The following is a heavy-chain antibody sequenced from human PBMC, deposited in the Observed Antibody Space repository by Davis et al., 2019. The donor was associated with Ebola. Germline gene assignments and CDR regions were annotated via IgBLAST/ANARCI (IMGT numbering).Heavy chain of an antibody. CDR1: GFTFSSYG. J-gene: IGHJ4*02. V-gene: IGHV3-30*03. CDR2: ISYDGSNK. Sequence: GESLKISCAASGFTFSSYGMHWVRQAPGKGLEWVAVISYDGSNKYYADSVKGRFTISRDNSKNTLYLQMNSLRAEDTAVYYCAREEGLPAATGFDHWGQGTLVTVSS. CDR3: AREEGLPAATGFDH. D-gene: IGHD2-2*01.